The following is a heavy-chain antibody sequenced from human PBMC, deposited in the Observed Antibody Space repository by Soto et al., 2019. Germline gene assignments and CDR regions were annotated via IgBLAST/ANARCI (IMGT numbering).Heavy chain of an antibody. Sequence: QVQLVESGGGVVQPGRSLRLSCAASGFTFSSYGMHWVRQAPGKGLEWVAVISYDGSNKYYADSVKGRFTISRDNSKNTLYLQMNSLRAEDTAVYYCAKESRDGYRYFDLWGRGTLVTVSS. D-gene: IGHD2-2*01. V-gene: IGHV3-30*18. CDR1: GFTFSSYG. J-gene: IGHJ2*01. CDR3: AKESRDGYRYFDL. CDR2: ISYDGSNK.